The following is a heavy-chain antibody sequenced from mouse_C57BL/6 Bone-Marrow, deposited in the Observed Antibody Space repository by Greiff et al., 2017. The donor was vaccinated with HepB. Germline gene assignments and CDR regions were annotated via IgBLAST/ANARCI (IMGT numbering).Heavy chain of an antibody. Sequence: VPLKQSGPELVKPGASVKISCKASGYSFTGYYMHWVKQSHGNILDWIGYIYPYNGASSYNQKFKGKATLTVDKSSSTAYMELRSLTSEDSAVYYCARRSTVVAEWYFDVWGTGTTVTVSS. CDR2: IYPYNGAS. CDR3: ARRSTVVAEWYFDV. D-gene: IGHD1-1*01. CDR1: GYSFTGYY. V-gene: IGHV1-31*01. J-gene: IGHJ1*03.